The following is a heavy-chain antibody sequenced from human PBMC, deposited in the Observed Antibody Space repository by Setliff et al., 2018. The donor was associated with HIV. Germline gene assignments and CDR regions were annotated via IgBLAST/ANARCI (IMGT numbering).Heavy chain of an antibody. D-gene: IGHD4-17*01. J-gene: IGHJ4*02. V-gene: IGHV4-34*01. CDR3: ASFFVTTVTNQDY. Sequence: SETLSLTCAVYGGSFTGDYWTWIRQPPGKGLEWIGEINHSGSTNYNPSLKSRVTASVDTSKNQFFLRVTSVTAADTAMYYCASFFVTTVTNQDYWGQGTPVTVSS. CDR1: GGSFTGDY. CDR2: INHSGST.